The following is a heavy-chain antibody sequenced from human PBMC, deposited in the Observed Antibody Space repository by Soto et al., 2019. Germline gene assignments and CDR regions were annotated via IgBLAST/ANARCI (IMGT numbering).Heavy chain of an antibody. CDR1: GFTFSNAW. Sequence: GESLKISCAASGFTFSNAWMSWVRQAPGKGLEWVGRIKSKTDGGTTDYAAPVKGRFTISRDDSKNTLYLQMNSLKTEDTAVYYCTAEGRIAVAGDFDYWGQGTLVTVSS. CDR2: IKSKTDGGTT. D-gene: IGHD6-19*01. CDR3: TAEGRIAVAGDFDY. J-gene: IGHJ4*02. V-gene: IGHV3-15*01.